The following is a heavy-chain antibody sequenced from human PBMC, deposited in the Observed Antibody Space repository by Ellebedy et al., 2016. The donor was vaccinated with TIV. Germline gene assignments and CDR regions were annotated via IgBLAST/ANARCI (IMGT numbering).Heavy chain of an antibody. V-gene: IGHV4-38-2*02. CDR3: ARMRSYGFSTPEY. Sequence: SETLSLTXSVSHYPISGGYYWGWVRQPPVKGLEWIGSMYHSGSAYYNPTLKSRVTMSVDTSKNQLSLRLSYVTAADTAIYYCARMRSYGFSTPEYWGQGTRVTVSS. D-gene: IGHD3-16*01. J-gene: IGHJ4*02. CDR2: MYHSGSA. CDR1: HYPISGGYY.